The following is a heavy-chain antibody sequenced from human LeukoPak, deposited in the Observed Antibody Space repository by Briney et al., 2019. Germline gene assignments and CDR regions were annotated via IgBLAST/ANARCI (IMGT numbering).Heavy chain of an antibody. J-gene: IGHJ4*02. Sequence: GASVKVSCKASGGTFSSYAISWVRQAPGQGLEWMGRIIPILGIANYAQKFQGRVTITADKSTSTAYMELNSLRAEDTAVYYCARVRYCSGGSCPTHFDYWGQGTLVTVSS. CDR1: GGTFSSYA. CDR3: ARVRYCSGGSCPTHFDY. CDR2: IIPILGIA. D-gene: IGHD2-15*01. V-gene: IGHV1-69*04.